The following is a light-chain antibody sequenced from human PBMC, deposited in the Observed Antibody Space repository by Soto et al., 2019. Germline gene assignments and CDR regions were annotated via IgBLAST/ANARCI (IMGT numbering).Light chain of an antibody. Sequence: QSVLTQPPSVSAAPGQRVTISCSGSGSNIGGNFVSWYHQLPGTAPKLLIYDNIQRPSGVPARFSGSKSGTSANLAISGLQSEDEADYYCAAWDNSLSGYVFGGWTKLTVL. CDR3: AAWDNSLSGYV. V-gene: IGLV1-47*01. J-gene: IGLJ3*02. CDR1: GSNIGGNF. CDR2: DNI.